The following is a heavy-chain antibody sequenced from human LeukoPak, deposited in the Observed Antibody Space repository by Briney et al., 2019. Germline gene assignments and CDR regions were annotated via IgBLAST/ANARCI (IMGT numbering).Heavy chain of an antibody. J-gene: IGHJ3*02. Sequence: SETLSLTCAVSGGSISSGGYSWSWIRQPPGKGLEWIGYIYHSGSTYYNPSLKSRVTISVDRSKNQFSLKLSSVTAADTAVYYCARVPDSSGYTSAFDIWGQGTMVTVSS. CDR1: GGSISSGGYS. CDR3: ARVPDSSGYTSAFDI. CDR2: IYHSGST. V-gene: IGHV4-30-2*01. D-gene: IGHD3-22*01.